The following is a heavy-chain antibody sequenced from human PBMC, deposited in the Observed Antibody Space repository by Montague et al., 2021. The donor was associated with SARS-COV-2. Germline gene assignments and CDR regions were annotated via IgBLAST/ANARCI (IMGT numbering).Heavy chain of an antibody. CDR3: ARIPVGSKHYFDF. CDR1: GDSVAINDAR. CDR2: TYYRSKWYN. D-gene: IGHD2-2*01. V-gene: IGHV6-1*01. J-gene: IGHJ4*02. Sequence: CAISGDSVAINDARCRWIRQSPELRLVWLVGTYYRSKWYNDYAESVKSRITIDPDTSKHQFSLHLNSVTPEDTAVYYCARIPVGSKHYFDFWGQGTLVTVSS.